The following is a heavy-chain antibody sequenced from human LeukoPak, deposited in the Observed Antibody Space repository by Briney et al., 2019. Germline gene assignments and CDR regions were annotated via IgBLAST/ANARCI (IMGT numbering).Heavy chain of an antibody. CDR2: INHSGST. Sequence: SETLSLTCAVYGGSFSGYYWSWIRQPPGKGLEWIGEINHSGSTNYNPSLKSRVTISVDTSKNQFSLKLSSVTAADTAVYYCARDTGRGAFDIWGQETMVTVSS. D-gene: IGHD5-24*01. CDR1: GGSFSGYY. CDR3: ARDTGRGAFDI. V-gene: IGHV4-34*01. J-gene: IGHJ3*02.